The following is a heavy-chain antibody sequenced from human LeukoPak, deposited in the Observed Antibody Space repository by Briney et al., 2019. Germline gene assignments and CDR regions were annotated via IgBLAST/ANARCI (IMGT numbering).Heavy chain of an antibody. Sequence: SETLSLTCTVSGDSISSYYWSWIRQPPGKGLEWIGYISYSGSTNYNPSLKSRVTISVDTSKNQFSLNLTSVTAADTAVYYCAREYDYVWGSYNWFDPWGQGTLVTVSS. J-gene: IGHJ5*02. V-gene: IGHV4-59*01. CDR2: ISYSGST. CDR3: AREYDYVWGSYNWFDP. D-gene: IGHD3-16*01. CDR1: GDSISSYY.